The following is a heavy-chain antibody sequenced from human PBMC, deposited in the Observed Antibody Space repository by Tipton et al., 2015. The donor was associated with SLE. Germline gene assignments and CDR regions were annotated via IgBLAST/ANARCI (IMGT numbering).Heavy chain of an antibody. J-gene: IGHJ5*02. V-gene: IGHV4-61*02. CDR1: GGSISSGSYY. D-gene: IGHD6-19*01. CDR3: ARFVFLSVAGKWINWFDP. CDR2: IYTSGST. Sequence: TLSLTCTVSGGSISSGSYYWSWIRQPAGKGLEWIGRIYTSGSTNYNPSLKSRVTISVDTSKNQFSLKLSSVTAADTAVYYCARFVFLSVAGKWINWFDPWGQGTLVTVSS.